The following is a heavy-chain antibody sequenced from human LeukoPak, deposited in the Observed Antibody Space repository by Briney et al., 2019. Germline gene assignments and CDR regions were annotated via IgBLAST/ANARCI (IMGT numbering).Heavy chain of an antibody. D-gene: IGHD3-22*01. J-gene: IGHJ4*02. V-gene: IGHV3-23*01. Sequence: EGSLRLSCAASGFTFSSYAMSWVRQAPGKGLEWVSAISGSGGSTYYADSVKGRFTISRDNSKNTLYLQMNSLRAEDTAVYYCAKDSTPYDSSGYWYYFDYWGQGTLVTVSS. CDR3: AKDSTPYDSSGYWYYFDY. CDR2: ISGSGGST. CDR1: GFTFSSYA.